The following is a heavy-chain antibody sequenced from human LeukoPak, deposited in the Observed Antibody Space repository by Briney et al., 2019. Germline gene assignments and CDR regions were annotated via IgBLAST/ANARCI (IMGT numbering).Heavy chain of an antibody. J-gene: IGHJ6*02. CDR1: GFTFSRYL. CDR2: INHSGSVN. Sequence: GGSLRLSCAASGFTFSRYLMNWARQAPGKGLEWVAYINHSGSVNYYADSVRGRFTISRDNDKNSLHLQMNNLRGEDTAVYFCARGGGLDVWCQGATVTVTS. V-gene: IGHV3-7*03. CDR3: ARGGGLDV. D-gene: IGHD3-16*01.